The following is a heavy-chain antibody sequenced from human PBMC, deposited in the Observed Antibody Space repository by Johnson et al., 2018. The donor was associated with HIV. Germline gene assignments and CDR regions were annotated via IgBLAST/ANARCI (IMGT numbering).Heavy chain of an antibody. D-gene: IGHD6-13*01. Sequence: QVQLVESGGGLVQPGGSLRLSCAASGFTVSSNYMSWVRQAPGKGLEWVAFIRYDGSNKYYAASVKGRFTISRDNSKNTLYLQMNSLRAEDTAVYYCAKSERAAAVPDAFDIWGQGTMVTVSS. CDR1: GFTVSSNY. CDR3: AKSERAAAVPDAFDI. CDR2: IRYDGSNK. J-gene: IGHJ3*02. V-gene: IGHV3-30*02.